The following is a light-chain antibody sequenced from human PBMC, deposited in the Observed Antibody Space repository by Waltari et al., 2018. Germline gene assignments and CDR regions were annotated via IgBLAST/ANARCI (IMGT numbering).Light chain of an antibody. Sequence: QSVLTQPPSVSAAPGQRVTISCSGSSSDIGSNYVSWYQHLPGTAPKLVIYEHNKRPPGSPDRCSGSKVDTSGTLDLTGLQTGDEADYYCGTWHSGLSVVLFGGGTKLTVL. J-gene: IGLJ3*02. CDR3: GTWHSGLSVVL. CDR2: EHN. CDR1: SSDIGSNY. V-gene: IGLV1-51*02.